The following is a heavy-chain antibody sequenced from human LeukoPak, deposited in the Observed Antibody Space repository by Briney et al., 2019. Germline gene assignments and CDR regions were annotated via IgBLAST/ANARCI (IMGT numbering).Heavy chain of an antibody. D-gene: IGHD3-10*01. Sequence: GGSLRLSCAASGVTVSDAWMRWVRQAPGKGLEGVANIKNDGSEEYYVDSVKGRFTISRDNARNSLFLQMNSLTVEDTAVYYCARAIRGSAVDTGDRWGQGTLVTVSS. J-gene: IGHJ4*02. CDR3: ARAIRGSAVDTGDR. V-gene: IGHV3-7*01. CDR1: GVTVSDAW. CDR2: IKNDGSEE.